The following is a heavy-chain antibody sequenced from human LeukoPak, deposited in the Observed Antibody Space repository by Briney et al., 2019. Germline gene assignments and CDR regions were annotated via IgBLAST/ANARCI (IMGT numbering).Heavy chain of an antibody. J-gene: IGHJ6*02. Sequence: GRSLRLSCAASGFTFSSYAMHWVRQAPGKGLEWVAVISYDGSNKYYADSVKGRFTISRDNSKNTLYLQMNSLRAEDTAVYYCARVGDYDFWSGFMDVWGQGTTVTVS. CDR2: ISYDGSNK. D-gene: IGHD3-3*01. CDR3: ARVGDYDFWSGFMDV. CDR1: GFTFSSYA. V-gene: IGHV3-30-3*01.